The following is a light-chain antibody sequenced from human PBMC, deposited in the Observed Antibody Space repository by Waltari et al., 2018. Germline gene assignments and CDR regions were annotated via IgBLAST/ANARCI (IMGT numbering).Light chain of an antibody. CDR2: WAS. J-gene: IGKJ1*01. Sequence: DIVMTQSPDSLAVSLGERATINCKSSQSVLYSPNNKNYLGWYQQKPGQPPQLVSYWASTRESGVPDRFSGRGSVTDFTLTISSLQAVDLDVYDCQQNSTSPWTVGQGIKVNIK. CDR1: QSVLYSPNNKNY. V-gene: IGKV4-1*01. CDR3: QQNSTSPWT.